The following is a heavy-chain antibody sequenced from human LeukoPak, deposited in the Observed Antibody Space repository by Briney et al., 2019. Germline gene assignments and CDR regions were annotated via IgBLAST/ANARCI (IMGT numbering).Heavy chain of an antibody. CDR2: IYYSGST. D-gene: IGHD6-6*01. Sequence: SETLSLTCTVSGGSISGSSHYWGWIRQPPGKGLEWIGSIYYSGSTYYNPSLKSRVTISVDTSKNQFSLKLSSVTAADTAVYYCARWISQRKIAARLNWFDPWGQGTLVTVSS. CDR1: GGSISGSSHY. J-gene: IGHJ5*02. CDR3: ARWISQRKIAARLNWFDP. V-gene: IGHV4-39*07.